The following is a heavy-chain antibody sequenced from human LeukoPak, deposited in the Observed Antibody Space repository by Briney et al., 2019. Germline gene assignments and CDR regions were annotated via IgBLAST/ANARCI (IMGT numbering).Heavy chain of an antibody. CDR3: ARVYWNGGRAFDY. J-gene: IGHJ4*02. Sequence: ASVTVSCTASGYTLSNNSITWVRQAPGQGPGWVGWIAADNRKTYYTQNLQDRVTMTTDSSTNTAYMDLRSLRSGDTAVYYCARVYWNGGRAFDYWGQGTLVTVSS. CDR1: GYTLSNNS. D-gene: IGHD1-1*01. V-gene: IGHV1-18*01. CDR2: IAADNRKT.